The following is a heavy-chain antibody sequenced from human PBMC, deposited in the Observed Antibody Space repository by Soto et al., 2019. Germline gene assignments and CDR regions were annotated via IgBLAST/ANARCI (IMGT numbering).Heavy chain of an antibody. V-gene: IGHV3-7*01. Sequence: GSLRLSYAASEFTVDKYYMTWVRQAPGKGPEWVANIKPDGSEQYYVDSVKGRFTISRDNANNSLYLQMNSLRAEDTAVYFCARGNWNYYYGFDVWGQGTTVTVSS. CDR3: ARGNWNYYYGFDV. CDR2: IKPDGSEQ. J-gene: IGHJ6*02. CDR1: EFTVDKYY. D-gene: IGHD1-20*01.